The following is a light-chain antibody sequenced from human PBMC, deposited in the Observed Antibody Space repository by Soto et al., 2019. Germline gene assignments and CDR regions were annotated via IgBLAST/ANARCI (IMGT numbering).Light chain of an antibody. CDR2: DNN. J-gene: IGLJ1*01. Sequence: QSVLTQPPSVSGAPGQRVTISCTGSSSSLGAGHAVHWYQQLPGKAPKLLIFDNNHRPSGVPERFAGSKSGASASLAITGLQPEDEGDYYCCSYAGSYTHVFGTGTKLTVL. CDR3: CSYAGSYTHV. V-gene: IGLV1-40*01. CDR1: SSSLGAGHA.